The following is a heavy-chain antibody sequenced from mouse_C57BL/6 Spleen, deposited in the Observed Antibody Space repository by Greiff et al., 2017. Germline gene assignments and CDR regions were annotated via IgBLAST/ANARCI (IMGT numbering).Heavy chain of an antibody. D-gene: IGHD2-4*01. V-gene: IGHV1-54*01. J-gene: IGHJ3*01. CDR1: GYAFTNYL. Sequence: VQLQQSGAELVRPGTSVKVSCKASGYAFTNYLIEWVKQRPGQGLEWIGVINPGSGGTNYNEKFKGKATLTADKSSSTAYMQLSSLTSEDSAVYFCARHLYDYEAWFAYWGQGTLVTVSA. CDR2: INPGSGGT. CDR3: ARHLYDYEAWFAY.